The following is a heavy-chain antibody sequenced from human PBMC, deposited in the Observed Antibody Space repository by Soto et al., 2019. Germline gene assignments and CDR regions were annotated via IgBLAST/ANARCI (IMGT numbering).Heavy chain of an antibody. CDR2: IESRTDGWTT. J-gene: IGHJ4*02. V-gene: IGHV3-15*04. CDR3: TTVSQSSVHCHDC. D-gene: IGHD3-22*01. CDR1: GFTFSDAW. Sequence: GGSLRLSCAASGFTFSDAWMSWVRQAPGTGLEWVCHIESRTDGWTTDYAAPVNGIFTISRDDSKNTVYLQMSSLKTEDAAVYYCTTVSQSSVHCHDCLGLGTLVPVYS.